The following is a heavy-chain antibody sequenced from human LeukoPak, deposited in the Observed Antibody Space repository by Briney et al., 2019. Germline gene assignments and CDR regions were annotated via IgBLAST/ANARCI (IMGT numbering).Heavy chain of an antibody. D-gene: IGHD3-3*01. Sequence: PGGSLRLSCAASGFTFSSYAMSWVRQAPGKGVEWVSAISGSGGSTYYADSVKGRFTISRDNSKNTLYMQMNSLRAEDTAVYYCAKADRADFWSGYSFDAFDIWGQGTMVTVSS. J-gene: IGHJ3*02. CDR3: AKADRADFWSGYSFDAFDI. V-gene: IGHV3-23*01. CDR2: ISGSGGST. CDR1: GFTFSSYA.